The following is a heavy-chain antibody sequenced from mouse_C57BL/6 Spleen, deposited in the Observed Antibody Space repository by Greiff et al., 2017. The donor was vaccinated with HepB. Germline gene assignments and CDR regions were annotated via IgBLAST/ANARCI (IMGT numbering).Heavy chain of an antibody. CDR3: ARRGPYGNWLDY. J-gene: IGHJ2*01. Sequence: VQLHHPGAELVKPGASGKLSGKASGYTFTSYWRPWVKQRPGGGLEGIGRFDPKGGGTKYNEKLKSKATLTVDKPSSPAYMQLSSLTSEDSAVYYCARRGPYGNWLDYWGQGTTLTVSS. D-gene: IGHD2-1*01. CDR1: GYTFTSYW. CDR2: FDPKGGGT. V-gene: IGHV1-72*01.